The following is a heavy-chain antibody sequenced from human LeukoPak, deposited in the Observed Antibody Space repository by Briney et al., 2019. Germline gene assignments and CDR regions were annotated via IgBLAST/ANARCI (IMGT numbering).Heavy chain of an antibody. J-gene: IGHJ5*02. Sequence: ASVKVSCKASGYTFTGYYMHWVRQAPGQGLEWMGWINPNSGGTNYAQKFQGRVTMTRDTSISTAYMELSRLRSDDTAVYYCARDQPSSTSLGFDPWGQGTLVTVSS. CDR1: GYTFTGYY. V-gene: IGHV1-2*02. CDR2: INPNSGGT. D-gene: IGHD2-2*01. CDR3: ARDQPSSTSLGFDP.